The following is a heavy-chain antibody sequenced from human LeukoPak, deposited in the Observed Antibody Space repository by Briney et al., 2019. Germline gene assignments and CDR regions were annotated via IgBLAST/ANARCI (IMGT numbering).Heavy chain of an antibody. CDR3: ATLIVDATKFDY. CDR1: GFTFSTYG. V-gene: IGHV3-30*02. J-gene: IGHJ4*02. CDR2: IHYDGSDK. D-gene: IGHD3-22*01. Sequence: GGSLRLSCAASGFTFSTYGMHWVRQAPGKGLECVAFIHYDGSDKYYADSVKGRFTISRDNSKNTLYLQMNGLRAEDTAVYYCATLIVDATKFDYWGQGTLVTVSS.